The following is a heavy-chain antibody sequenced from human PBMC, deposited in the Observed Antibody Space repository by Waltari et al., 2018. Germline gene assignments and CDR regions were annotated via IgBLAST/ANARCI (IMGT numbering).Heavy chain of an antibody. CDR1: GGTFSSYA. CDR3: ARQATIFPGAYFDY. Sequence: QVQLVQSGAEVKKPGSSVKVPCKASGGTFSSYAISWVRQAPGQGLEWMGGIIPIFGTANYAQKFQGRVTITADESTSTAYMELSSLRSEDTAVYYCARQATIFPGAYFDYWGQGTLVTVSS. V-gene: IGHV1-69*13. J-gene: IGHJ4*02. CDR2: IIPIFGTA. D-gene: IGHD3-3*01.